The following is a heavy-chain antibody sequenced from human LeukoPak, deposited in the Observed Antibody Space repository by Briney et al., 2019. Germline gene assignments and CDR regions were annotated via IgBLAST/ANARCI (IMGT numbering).Heavy chain of an antibody. D-gene: IGHD3-9*01. J-gene: IGHJ4*02. Sequence: GGSLRLSCAASGFTFSTYNVNWVRQSPGKGLEWVSSISDSTNYIYYADSVKGRFTISRDNAKNSLYLQMNSLRDEDTAVYYCAKGRAYYDILTGYSFFDYWGQGTLVTVSS. CDR2: ISDSTNYI. CDR1: GFTFSTYN. CDR3: AKGRAYYDILTGYSFFDY. V-gene: IGHV3-21*01.